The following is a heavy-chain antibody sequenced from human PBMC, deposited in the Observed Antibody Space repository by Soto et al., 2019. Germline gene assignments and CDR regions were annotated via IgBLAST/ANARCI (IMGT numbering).Heavy chain of an antibody. Sequence: EVQLVESGGGLVKPGGSLRLSCVGSGLTLSDAWMNWVRQIPGKGPEWVGRIKTKSDGAVTDYAALAKGRFTRSRDDSESTVYLQMNSLKTEDTAVYYCAREWFGDFVWGQGTLVTVSS. CDR1: GLTLSDAW. CDR3: AREWFGDFV. D-gene: IGHD3-10*01. J-gene: IGHJ4*02. V-gene: IGHV3-15*05. CDR2: IKTKSDGAVT.